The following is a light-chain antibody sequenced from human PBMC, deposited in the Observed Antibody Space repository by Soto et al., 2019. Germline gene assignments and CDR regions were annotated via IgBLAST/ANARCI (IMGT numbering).Light chain of an antibody. CDR2: MAS. J-gene: IGKJ1*01. CDR1: QSISYW. CDR3: QQYNSYSSWT. V-gene: IGKV1-5*03. Sequence: DIQMTQSPSTLSASVGDRVTITCRASQSISYWLAWYQRKPGKAPKPLIYMASSLESGVPPRFSGSGGGTEFTLTISSLQTDDFATYYCQQYNSYSSWTFGQGTKVDIK.